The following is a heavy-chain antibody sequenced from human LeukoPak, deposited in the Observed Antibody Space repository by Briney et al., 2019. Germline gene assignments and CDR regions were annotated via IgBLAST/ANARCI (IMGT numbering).Heavy chain of an antibody. CDR1: GFTFSSYS. D-gene: IGHD1-1*01. Sequence: PGGSLRLSCAASGFTFSSYSMNWVRQAPGKGLEWVSAISGSGGSTYYADSVKGRFTISRDNSKNTLYLQMNSLGADDTAVYYCAKGNWRYFDYWGQGTLVTVSS. V-gene: IGHV3-23*01. J-gene: IGHJ4*02. CDR2: ISGSGGST. CDR3: AKGNWRYFDY.